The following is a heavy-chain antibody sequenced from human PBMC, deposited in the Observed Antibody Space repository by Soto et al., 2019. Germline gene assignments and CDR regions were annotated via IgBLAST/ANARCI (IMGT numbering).Heavy chain of an antibody. J-gene: IGHJ4*02. CDR2: IYYSGST. V-gene: IGHV4-31*03. CDR1: GGSISSGGYY. CDR3: ARLYRRSHFDY. D-gene: IGHD3-16*02. Sequence: PSETLSLTCTVSGGSISSGGYYWSWIRQHPGKGLEWIGYIYYSGSTYYNPSLKSRVTISVDTSKNQFSLKLRSVPAADTAMYYCARLYRRSHFDYWGLGILVTVSS.